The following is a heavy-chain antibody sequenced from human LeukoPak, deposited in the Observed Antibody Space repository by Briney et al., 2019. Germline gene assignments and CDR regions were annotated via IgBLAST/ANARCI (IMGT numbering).Heavy chain of an antibody. D-gene: IGHD6-6*01. CDR2: TYYSGST. CDR3: ARDRSRIAAHTTYLDY. Sequence: PSETLSLTCTVSGGSISSSSYYWGWIRQPPGKGLEWIGSTYYSGSTYYNPSLKSRVTISVDTSKNQFSLKLSSVTAADTAVYYCARDRSRIAAHTTYLDYWGQGTLVTVSS. V-gene: IGHV4-39*07. J-gene: IGHJ4*02. CDR1: GGSISSSSYY.